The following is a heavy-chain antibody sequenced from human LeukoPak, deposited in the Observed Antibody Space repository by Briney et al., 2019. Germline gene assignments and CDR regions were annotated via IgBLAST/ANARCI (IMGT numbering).Heavy chain of an antibody. CDR1: GYIFTTYW. Sequence: PGASLKISCRGSGYIFTTYWITWVRQMPGKGLEWMGRIDPSDSYTNYSPSFQGHVTISADKSIITAYLQWSSLEASDTAMYYCARSRGSGWYDYWGQGTLVAVSS. CDR2: IDPSDSYT. D-gene: IGHD6-19*01. V-gene: IGHV5-10-1*01. CDR3: ARSRGSGWYDY. J-gene: IGHJ4*02.